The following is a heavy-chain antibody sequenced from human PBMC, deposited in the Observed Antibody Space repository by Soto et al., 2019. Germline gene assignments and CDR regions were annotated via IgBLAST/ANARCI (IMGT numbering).Heavy chain of an antibody. CDR1: GYTFTGYY. V-gene: IGHV1-2*04. CDR2: INPNSGGT. J-gene: IGHJ4*02. D-gene: IGHD5-12*01. CDR3: ARAMPSGYELNY. Sequence: ASVKVSCKASGYTFTGYYMHWVRQAPGQGLEWMGWINPNSGGTNYAQKFQGWVTMTRDTSISTAYMELSRLRSDDTAVYYCARAMPSGYELNYWGQGTLVTVSS.